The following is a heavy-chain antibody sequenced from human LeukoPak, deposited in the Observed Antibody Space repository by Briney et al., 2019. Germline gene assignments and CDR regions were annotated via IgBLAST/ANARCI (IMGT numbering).Heavy chain of an antibody. J-gene: IGHJ4*02. CDR2: ISYDGSNK. D-gene: IGHD6-25*01. Sequence: GGSLRLSCAAFGFTLNDYWMHWVRQAPGKGLEWVAVISYDGSNKYYADSVKGRFTISRDNSKNTLYLQMNSLRAEDTAVYYCAREWQRFDYWGQGTLVTVSS. CDR1: GFTLNDYW. CDR3: AREWQRFDY. V-gene: IGHV3-30*03.